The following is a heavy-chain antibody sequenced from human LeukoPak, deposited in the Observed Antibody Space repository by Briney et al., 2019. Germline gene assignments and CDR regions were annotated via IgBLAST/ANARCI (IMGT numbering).Heavy chain of an antibody. D-gene: IGHD3-9*01. CDR3: ARTVGRFDLFDY. CDR1: GYTFTGYY. J-gene: IGHJ4*02. CDR2: INPDSGGT. Sequence: SVKVSCMASGYTFTGYYIHWVRQAPGQGLEWMGWINPDSGGTNYAQKFQGRVTMTRDTSISTAYMEPSRLRSDDTAVYYCARTVGRFDLFDYWGQGTLVTVSS. V-gene: IGHV1-2*02.